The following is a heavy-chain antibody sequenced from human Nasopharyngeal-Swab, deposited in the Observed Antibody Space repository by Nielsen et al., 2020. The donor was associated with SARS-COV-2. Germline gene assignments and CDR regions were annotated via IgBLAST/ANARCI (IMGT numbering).Heavy chain of an antibody. J-gene: IGHJ6*02. CDR3: TRGAPSGYYGLDV. Sequence: GESLKISCTASGFNFPDYAVSWVRQAPGKGLEGVGFIRSKTNGEATQYAAAVKGRFTISRDDSKTIAYLQMNSLKTEDTAVYHCTRGAPSGYYGLDVWGQGTTVTVSS. V-gene: IGHV3-49*04. CDR2: IRSKTNGEAT. CDR1: GFNFPDYA. D-gene: IGHD3-10*01.